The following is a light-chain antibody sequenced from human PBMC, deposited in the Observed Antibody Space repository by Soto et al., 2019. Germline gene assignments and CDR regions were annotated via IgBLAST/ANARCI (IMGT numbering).Light chain of an antibody. Sequence: GDRLTLTCRASQSISSWLAWYQQKPGKAPKLLIYDASSLESGVPSRFSGSGSWTEFTLTISRLQPDDFAPYYCQQYNSYWTFGQGTQVDIK. CDR2: DAS. CDR1: QSISSW. CDR3: QQYNSYWT. J-gene: IGKJ1*01. V-gene: IGKV1-5*01.